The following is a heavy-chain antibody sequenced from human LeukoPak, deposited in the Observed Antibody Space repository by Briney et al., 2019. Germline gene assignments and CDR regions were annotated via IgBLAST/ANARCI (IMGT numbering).Heavy chain of an antibody. CDR2: IGTAGDT. CDR3: ARGVYYYDSSGYYYFDY. CDR1: GFTFSSYD. D-gene: IGHD3-22*01. V-gene: IGHV3-13*01. J-gene: IGHJ4*02. Sequence: GGSLRLSCAASGFTFSSYDMHWVRHATGKGLEWVSAIGTAGDTYYPGSVKGRFTISRENAKNSLYLQMNSLRAGDTAVYYCARGVYYYDSSGYYYFDYWGQGTLVTVSS.